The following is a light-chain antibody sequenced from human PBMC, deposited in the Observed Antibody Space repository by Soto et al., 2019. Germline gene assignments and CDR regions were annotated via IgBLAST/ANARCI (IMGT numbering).Light chain of an antibody. CDR3: QHRYNWPCT. V-gene: IGKV3-11*01. Sequence: EIVLTQSPATLPLSPGERATLSCRASQSFSAYLAWYQQKPGQAPRLLIYDTSKRATGIPARFSGSGSGTDFPLTINSLEPEDFPMYYCQHRYNWPCTFGQGTNVEIK. J-gene: IGKJ1*01. CDR2: DTS. CDR1: QSFSAY.